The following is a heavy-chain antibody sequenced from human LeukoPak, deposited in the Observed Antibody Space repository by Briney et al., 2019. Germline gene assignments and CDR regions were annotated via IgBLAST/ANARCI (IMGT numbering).Heavy chain of an antibody. V-gene: IGHV4-34*01. CDR3: ARGRSLHCFDY. J-gene: IGHJ4*02. CDR1: GGSFSAYY. CDR2: SNHSGST. Sequence: SETLSLTCGVYGGSFSAYYWSWIRQPPGKGLEWIGESNHSGSTTYNPSLKSRVTISVDTSKNQFSLKLSSVTVADTAVYYCARGRSLHCFDYWGQGTLVTVSS.